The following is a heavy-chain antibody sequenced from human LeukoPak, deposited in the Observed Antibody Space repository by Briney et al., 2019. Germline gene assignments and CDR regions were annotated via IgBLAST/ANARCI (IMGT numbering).Heavy chain of an antibody. Sequence: GGSLRLSCAASGVTLSSYSMNGVRQAPGKGLEWVSYISSSSGTIYYADSVKGRFTISRDNAKNSLYLQMNSLIDEDTAVYYCARERDSRGYFGRSPFDYWGQGTLVTVSS. CDR1: GVTLSSYS. CDR3: ARERDSRGYFGRSPFDY. CDR2: ISSSSGTI. J-gene: IGHJ4*02. V-gene: IGHV3-48*02. D-gene: IGHD3-22*01.